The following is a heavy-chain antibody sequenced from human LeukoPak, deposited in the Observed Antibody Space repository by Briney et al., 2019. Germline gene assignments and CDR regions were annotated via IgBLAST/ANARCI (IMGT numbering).Heavy chain of an antibody. V-gene: IGHV3-23*01. Sequence: GGSLRLSCAASGFTFSIYAMSWVRQAPGKGLGWVSGISSSGFDTPYADSVKGRFTVSRDNSRNTLYLQMNSLRVEDTAIYYCARKDSGHNPFDFWGQGTLVTVSS. CDR3: ARKDSGHNPFDF. J-gene: IGHJ4*02. CDR2: ISSSGFDT. D-gene: IGHD1-14*01. CDR1: GFTFSIYA.